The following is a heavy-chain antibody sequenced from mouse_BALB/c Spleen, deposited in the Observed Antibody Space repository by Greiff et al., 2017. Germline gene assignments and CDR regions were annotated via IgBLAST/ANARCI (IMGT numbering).Heavy chain of an antibody. CDR1: GFTFSSYG. CDR3: ARCYYGSYYAMDY. Sequence: EVQGVESGGDLVKPGGSLKLSCAASGFTFSSYGMSWVRQTPDKRLEWVATISSGGSYTYYPDSVKGRFTISRDNAKNTLYLQMSSLKSEDTAMYYCARCYYGSYYAMDYWGQGTSVTVSS. D-gene: IGHD1-1*01. J-gene: IGHJ4*01. CDR2: ISSGGSYT. V-gene: IGHV5-6*01.